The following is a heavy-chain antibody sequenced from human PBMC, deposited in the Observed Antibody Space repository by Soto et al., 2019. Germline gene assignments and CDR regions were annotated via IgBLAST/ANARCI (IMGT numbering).Heavy chain of an antibody. V-gene: IGHV4-59*01. CDR3: ARENYYALDY. CDR2: INYSGST. CDR1: SGSISSYN. J-gene: IGHJ4*02. D-gene: IGHD3-10*01. Sequence: SETLSLTCTVSSGSISSYNWNWVRQPPGKGLEWIGFINYSGSTHYNPSLKSRVTISLDTSKNQSSLKLNSVTAADTAVYYCARENYYALDYWGPGTLVTVYS.